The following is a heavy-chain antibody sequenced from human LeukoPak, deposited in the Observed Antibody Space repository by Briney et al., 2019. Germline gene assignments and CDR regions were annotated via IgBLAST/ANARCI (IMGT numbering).Heavy chain of an antibody. V-gene: IGHV1-69*05. D-gene: IGHD3-22*01. CDR2: IIPIFGTA. CDR1: GGTFSSYA. J-gene: IGHJ4*02. CDR3: ARDFAYYDSSGYLRFDY. Sequence: SVKVSCKASGGTFSSYAISWVRQAPGQGLEWMGRIIPIFGTADYAQKFQGRVTITTDESTSTAYMELRSLRSDDTAVYYCARDFAYYDSSGYLRFDYWGQGTLVTVSS.